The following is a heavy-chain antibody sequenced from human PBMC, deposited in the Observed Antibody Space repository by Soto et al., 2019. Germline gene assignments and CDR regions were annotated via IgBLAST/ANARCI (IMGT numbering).Heavy chain of an antibody. V-gene: IGHV3-30*18. D-gene: IGHD1-7*01. CDR3: AKDLGGITGTSNWFDP. Sequence: GGSLRLSCAASGFTFSSYGMHWVRQAPGKGLEWVALISYDGTNKYYADSVKGRFTISRDNSKNTLYLQMNSLRAEDTAVYYCAKDLGGITGTSNWFDPWGQGTLVTVSS. CDR2: ISYDGTNK. CDR1: GFTFSSYG. J-gene: IGHJ5*02.